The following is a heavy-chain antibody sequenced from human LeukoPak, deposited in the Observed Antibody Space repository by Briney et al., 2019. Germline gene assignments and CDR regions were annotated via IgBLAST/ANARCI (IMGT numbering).Heavy chain of an antibody. CDR3: ASGTVGNYALDY. CDR2: ISSSGSTI. Sequence: PGGSLRLSCAASGFTFSDYYMSWIRQAPGKGLEWVSYISSSGSTIYYADSVKGRFTISRDNAKNSLYLQVDSLRVEDTAVYFCASGTVGNYALDYWGQGTLVTVSS. V-gene: IGHV3-11*04. D-gene: IGHD1-7*01. CDR1: GFTFSDYY. J-gene: IGHJ4*02.